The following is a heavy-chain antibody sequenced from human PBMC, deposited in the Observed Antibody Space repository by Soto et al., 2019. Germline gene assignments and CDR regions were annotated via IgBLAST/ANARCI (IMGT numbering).Heavy chain of an antibody. CDR1: GFTFGAYA. D-gene: IGHD2-2*01. CDR2: IRNRGYGRTT. Sequence: EVQLVESGGGLVQPGQSLRLSCSASGFTFGAYAMSWVRKAPGKGLEWVGFIRNRGYGRTTEYAASVRGRFTISRDDSKSIAYLDMNSLQTEDTAVYYCVREDTGAYQLVSAHYWGQGTLVTVSS. J-gene: IGHJ4*02. CDR3: VREDTGAYQLVSAHY. V-gene: IGHV3-49*04.